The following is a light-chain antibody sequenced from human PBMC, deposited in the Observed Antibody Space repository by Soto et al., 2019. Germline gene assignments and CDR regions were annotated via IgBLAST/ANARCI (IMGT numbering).Light chain of an antibody. CDR2: KAS. CDR3: QQYNNWPWT. J-gene: IGKJ1*01. V-gene: IGKV1-5*03. Sequence: DIRVTQSPPTRSASVGDTITITCRASQTITTWLAWYQKKKGRAPKLLIYKASVLETVAPSRFSGTGYGTEFNLTISSLQSEDFAVYYCQQYNNWPWTFGQGTKVDIK. CDR1: QTITTW.